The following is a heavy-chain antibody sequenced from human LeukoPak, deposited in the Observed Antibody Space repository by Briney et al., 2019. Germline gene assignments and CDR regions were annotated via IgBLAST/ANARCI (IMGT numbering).Heavy chain of an antibody. D-gene: IGHD6-19*01. CDR2: INHSGST. CDR3: ARGRRLRYSSGWRLDY. Sequence: SETLSLTCAVYGGSFSGYYWSWIRQPPGKGLEWIGEINHSGSTNYNPSLKSRLTTSVDTSKNQYSLKLSSVTAADTAVYYCARGRRLRYSSGWRLDYWGQGTLVTVSS. J-gene: IGHJ4*02. CDR1: GGSFSGYY. V-gene: IGHV4-34*01.